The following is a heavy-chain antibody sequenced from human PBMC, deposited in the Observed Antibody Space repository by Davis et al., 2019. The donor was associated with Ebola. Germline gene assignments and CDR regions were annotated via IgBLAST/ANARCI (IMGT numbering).Heavy chain of an antibody. CDR3: ARDTEGGSRGYPFDY. CDR1: GFTFSSYS. J-gene: IGHJ4*02. Sequence: GESLKISCAASGFTFSSYSMNWVRQAPGKGLEWVSSISSSSSYIYYADSVKGRFTISRDSAKNSLYLQMNSLRAEDTAVYYCARDTEGGSRGYPFDYWGQGTLVTVSS. D-gene: IGHD5-18*01. V-gene: IGHV3-21*01. CDR2: ISSSSSYI.